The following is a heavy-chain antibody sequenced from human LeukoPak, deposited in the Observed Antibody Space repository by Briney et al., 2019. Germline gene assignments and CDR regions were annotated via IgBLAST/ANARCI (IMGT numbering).Heavy chain of an antibody. CDR3: ADPGVGH. Sequence: GGSLRLSCAASGFTFSEYWMSWVRQAPGEGLEWVANIKQNGSDIAYADSVEGRFTISRDDAQKSLYLEMNRLRVEDTAVYYCADPGVGHWGQGTLVTVSA. CDR2: IKQNGSDI. J-gene: IGHJ4*02. D-gene: IGHD2-8*01. CDR1: GFTFSEYW. V-gene: IGHV3-7*01.